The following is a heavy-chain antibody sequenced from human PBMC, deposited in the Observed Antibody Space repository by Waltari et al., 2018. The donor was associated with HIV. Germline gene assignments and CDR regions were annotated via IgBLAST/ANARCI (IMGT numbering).Heavy chain of an antibody. CDR1: GFGFSIFG. CDR3: AKELRSGYSYYYYGMDV. J-gene: IGHJ6*02. D-gene: IGHD2-15*01. V-gene: IGHV3-30*02. CDR2: IRYDGNTK. Sequence: QGQLVESGGGVVEPGASLRLSCAASGFGFSIFGTHWVRQAPGKGLEWVTFIRYDGNTKYYADSVKGRFTISRDNSKNTLYLQMSSLRAEDTAVYYCAKELRSGYSYYYYGMDVWGQGTTVTVSS.